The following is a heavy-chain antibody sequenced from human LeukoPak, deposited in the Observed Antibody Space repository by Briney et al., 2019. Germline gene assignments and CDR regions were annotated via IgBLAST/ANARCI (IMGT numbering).Heavy chain of an antibody. Sequence: GGSLRPSCAASGFTFSRHWMHWVRQAPGKGLVWVSHIYSDGSTTGYADSVKGRFTISRDNAKNSLYLQMNSLRAEDTAVYYCARESVAGHTDYWGQGTLVTVSS. J-gene: IGHJ4*02. D-gene: IGHD6-19*01. CDR1: GFTFSRHW. CDR2: IYSDGSTT. CDR3: ARESVAGHTDY. V-gene: IGHV3-74*01.